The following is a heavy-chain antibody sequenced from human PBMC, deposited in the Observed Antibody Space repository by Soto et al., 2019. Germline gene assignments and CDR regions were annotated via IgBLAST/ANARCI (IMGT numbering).Heavy chain of an antibody. Sequence: ASVEVSCKASGYTFTSYDINWVRQATGQGLEWMGWMNPNSGNTGYAQKFQGRVTMTRNTSISTAYMELSSLRSEDTAVYYCARGYSSGWGFDPWGQGTLVTVSS. CDR3: ARGYSSGWGFDP. J-gene: IGHJ5*02. CDR2: MNPNSGNT. V-gene: IGHV1-8*01. CDR1: GYTFTSYD. D-gene: IGHD6-19*01.